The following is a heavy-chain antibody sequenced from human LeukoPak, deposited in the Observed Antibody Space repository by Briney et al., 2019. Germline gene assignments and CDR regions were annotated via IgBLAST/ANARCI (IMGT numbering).Heavy chain of an antibody. J-gene: IGHJ3*02. D-gene: IGHD5/OR15-5a*01. V-gene: IGHV1-46*01. CDR1: GYTFTSYY. Sequence: GASVKVSCKASGYTFTSYYMHWVRQAPGQGLGWMGIINPSGGSTSYAQKFQGRVTMTRDTSTSTVYMELSSLRSEDTAVYYCARSTGENAFDIWGQGTMVTVSS. CDR3: ARSTGENAFDI. CDR2: INPSGGST.